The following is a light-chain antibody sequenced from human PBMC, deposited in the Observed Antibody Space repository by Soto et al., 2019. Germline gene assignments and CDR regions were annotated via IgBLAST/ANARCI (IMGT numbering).Light chain of an antibody. Sequence: QSVLTQPPSTSGTPGQRVTISCSGSSSNIGSNTVNWFQLLPGTAPKLLISTNNQRPSGVPDRFSGSKSGTSASLAISGLRSDDEADYYCATWDDDLYTPIIGGGTKLTVL. V-gene: IGLV1-44*01. J-gene: IGLJ2*01. CDR1: SSNIGSNT. CDR2: TNN. CDR3: ATWDDDLYTPI.